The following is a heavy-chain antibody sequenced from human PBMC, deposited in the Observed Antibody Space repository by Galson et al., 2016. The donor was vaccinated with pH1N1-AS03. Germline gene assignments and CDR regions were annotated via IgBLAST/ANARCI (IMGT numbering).Heavy chain of an antibody. D-gene: IGHD4-17*01. CDR2: VYDIVGT. CDR3: ARAPDFGDQKSFDY. V-gene: IGHV4-31*03. Sequence: TLSLTCSVSGVSIRSGGYYWTWIRQFPGKGLEWIGFVYDIVGTNYNPSLRSRVSISLDPSRSQFSLRLTSVTAADTAVYYCARAPDFGDQKSFDYWGQGRLVIVSS. J-gene: IGHJ4*02. CDR1: GVSIRSGGYY.